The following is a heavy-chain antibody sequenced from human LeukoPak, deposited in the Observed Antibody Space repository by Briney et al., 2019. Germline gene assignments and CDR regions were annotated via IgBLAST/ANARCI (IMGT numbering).Heavy chain of an antibody. Sequence: SETLSLTCTVSGGSISSYYWSWIRQPPGKGLEWIGYIYYSGSTNYNPSLKSRVTISVGTSKNQFSLKLSSVTAADTAVYYCARHFPRGVVWGQGTLVTVSS. CDR2: IYYSGST. J-gene: IGHJ4*02. CDR3: ARHFPRGVV. V-gene: IGHV4-59*08. D-gene: IGHD3-3*01. CDR1: GGSISSYY.